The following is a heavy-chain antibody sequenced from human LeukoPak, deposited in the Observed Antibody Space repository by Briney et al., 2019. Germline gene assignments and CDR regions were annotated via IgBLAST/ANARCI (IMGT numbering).Heavy chain of an antibody. J-gene: IGHJ5*02. CDR3: TRDPYYYGSGSSWFDP. D-gene: IGHD3-10*01. V-gene: IGHV3-7*03. Sequence: GGSLRLSCAASGFTFSSYWMSWVRQAPGKGLEWVANIKQDGSEKYYVDSVKGRFTISRDNAKNSLYLQMNSLRAEDTAVYYCTRDPYYYGSGSSWFDPWGQGTLVTVSS. CDR2: IKQDGSEK. CDR1: GFTFSSYW.